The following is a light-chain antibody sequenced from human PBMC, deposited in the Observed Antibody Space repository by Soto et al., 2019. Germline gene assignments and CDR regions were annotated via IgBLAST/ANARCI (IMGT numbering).Light chain of an antibody. J-gene: IGKJ3*01. Sequence: DLQMTQSPSSLSASVGDRVTITCQASQDISKYLNWYQQKPGKAPKLLIYDASNLETGVPSRFSGSGSGTDFTLTINSLQPEDIARYYCQQYKSLLSFGPGTKVDIK. CDR2: DAS. CDR3: QQYKSLLS. CDR1: QDISKY. V-gene: IGKV1-33*01.